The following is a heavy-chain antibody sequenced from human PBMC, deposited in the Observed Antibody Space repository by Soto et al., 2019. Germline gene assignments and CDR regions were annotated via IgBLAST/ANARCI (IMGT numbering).Heavy chain of an antibody. Sequence: EVHLLESGGGLLQPGGSLRLSCAASGFTFSTYVMSWVRQAPGKGLEWVSAISGGSTYYADSVKGRFTISRDNSKNTLYLQMNSLRAEDTALYYCAKGGIPVAGNRDFDSWGQGTLVTVSS. CDR2: ISGGST. D-gene: IGHD6-19*01. J-gene: IGHJ4*02. CDR1: GFTFSTYV. CDR3: AKGGIPVAGNRDFDS. V-gene: IGHV3-23*01.